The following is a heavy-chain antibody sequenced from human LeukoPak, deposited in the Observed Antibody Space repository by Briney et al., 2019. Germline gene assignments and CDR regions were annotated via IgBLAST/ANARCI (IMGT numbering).Heavy chain of an antibody. CDR2: ISGSGVST. J-gene: IGHJ4*02. D-gene: IGHD1-26*01. CDR3: AKTVQSGNYPTFFDY. Sequence: GGSLRLSCAASGFTFSGHAMSWVRQAPGKGLEWVSAISGSGVSTYYTDSVKGRFTISRDNSKNTLYLQMNSLRAEDTAVYYCAKTVQSGNYPTFFDYWGQGTLVTVSS. CDR1: GFTFSGHA. V-gene: IGHV3-23*01.